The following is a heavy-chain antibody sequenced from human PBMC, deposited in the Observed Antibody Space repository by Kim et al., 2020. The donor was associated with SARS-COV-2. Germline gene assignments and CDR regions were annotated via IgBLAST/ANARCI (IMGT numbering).Heavy chain of an antibody. CDR2: IYYSGST. V-gene: IGHV4-31*03. Sequence: SETLSLTCTVSGGSISSGGYYWSWIRQHPGKGLEWIGYIYYSGSTYYNPSLKSRVTISVDTSKNQFSLKLSSVTAADTVVYYCARAREEPEYYFDYWGQGTLVTVSS. D-gene: IGHD1-26*01. CDR3: ARAREEPEYYFDY. CDR1: GGSISSGGYY. J-gene: IGHJ4*02.